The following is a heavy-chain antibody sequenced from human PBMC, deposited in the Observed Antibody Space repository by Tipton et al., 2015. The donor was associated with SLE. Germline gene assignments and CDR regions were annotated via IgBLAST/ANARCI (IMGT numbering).Heavy chain of an antibody. CDR2: IYYSGGT. J-gene: IGHJ4*02. CDR1: GGSISNYY. CDR3: ARSYYDSWSASVRGYFDY. Sequence: TLSLTCTVSGGSISNYYWTWIRQPPGKGLEWIGYIYYSGGTNYNPSLKSRVTISVDTSKNQFSLKLNSVTAADTAVYYCARSYYDSWSASVRGYFDYWGQGTLVIASS. D-gene: IGHD3-3*01. V-gene: IGHV4-59*01.